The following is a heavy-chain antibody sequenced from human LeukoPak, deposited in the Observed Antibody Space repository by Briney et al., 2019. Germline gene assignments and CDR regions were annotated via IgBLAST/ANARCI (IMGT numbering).Heavy chain of an antibody. CDR2: IIPIFGTA. V-gene: IGHV1-69*13. CDR3: ASISSHFLRPPYFAY. CDR1: GYTFTSYA. D-gene: IGHD2/OR15-2a*01. Sequence: SVKVSCKASGYTFTSYAISWVRQAPGQGLEWMGGIIPIFGTANYAQKFQGRVTITADESTSTAYMELSSLRSEDTAVYYCASISSHFLRPPYFAYWGQGTLVTVSS. J-gene: IGHJ4*02.